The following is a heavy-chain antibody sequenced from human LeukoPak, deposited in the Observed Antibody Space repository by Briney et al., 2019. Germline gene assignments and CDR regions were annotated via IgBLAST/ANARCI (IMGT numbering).Heavy chain of an antibody. Sequence: GGSLRLSCAASGFTLGTYWMSWVPQAPGKGLEWVANIKEDGSERYHVDSVKGRFTISRDNAKNSLNLQMNSLRAEDTAVYYCVRGYDSTGYYGDDFWGQGTLVTVSS. CDR1: GFTLGTYW. CDR2: IKEDGSER. D-gene: IGHD3-22*01. J-gene: IGHJ4*02. V-gene: IGHV3-7*04. CDR3: VRGYDSTGYYGDDF.